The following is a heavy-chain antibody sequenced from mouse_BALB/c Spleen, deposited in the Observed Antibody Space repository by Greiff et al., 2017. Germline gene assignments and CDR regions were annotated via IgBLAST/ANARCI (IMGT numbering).Heavy chain of an antibody. Sequence: VQLKESGAELVKPGASVKLSCTASGFNIKDTYMHWVKQRPEQGLEWIGRIDPANGNTKYDPKFQGKATITADTSSNTAYLQLSSLTSEDTAVYYCARDYGSSISWFAYWGQGTLVTVSA. J-gene: IGHJ3*01. CDR3: ARDYGSSISWFAY. CDR2: IDPANGNT. CDR1: GFNIKDTY. V-gene: IGHV14-3*02. D-gene: IGHD1-1*01.